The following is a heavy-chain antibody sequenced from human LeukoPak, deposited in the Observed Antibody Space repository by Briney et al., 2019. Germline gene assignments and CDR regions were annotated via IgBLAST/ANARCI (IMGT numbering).Heavy chain of an antibody. CDR3: AKVDYDFWSGLYYFDY. V-gene: IGHV3-23*01. D-gene: IGHD3-3*01. Sequence: GASLRLSCAASGFTFSSYAMSWVRQAPGKGLEWVSAISGSGGSTYYADSVKGRFTISRDNSKNTLYLQMNSLRAEDTAVYYCAKVDYDFWSGLYYFDYWGQGTLVTVPS. J-gene: IGHJ4*02. CDR2: ISGSGGST. CDR1: GFTFSSYA.